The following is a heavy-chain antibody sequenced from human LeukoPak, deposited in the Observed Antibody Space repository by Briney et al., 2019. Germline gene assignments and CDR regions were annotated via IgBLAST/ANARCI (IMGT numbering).Heavy chain of an antibody. D-gene: IGHD3-10*01. CDR3: ARDPYVSGSYGWLDP. CDR1: Y. CDR2: INPNSGDT. J-gene: IGHJ5*02. Sequence: YIHWVRQAPGQGLEWMGRINPNSGDTNYAQKFQGRVTMTRDTSISTAYMELSNLSSDDTAVYYCARDPYVSGSYGWLDPWGQGTPVTVSS. V-gene: IGHV1-2*06.